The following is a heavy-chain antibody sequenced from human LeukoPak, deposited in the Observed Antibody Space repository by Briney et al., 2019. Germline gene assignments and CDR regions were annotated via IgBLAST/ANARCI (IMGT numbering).Heavy chain of an antibody. J-gene: IGHJ4*02. CDR3: VVGGSPGY. CDR2: ISTDGYTT. Sequence: GSMRLSCAASGLAFSAYKMHWVRQAPRKGLVWVSRISTDGYTTDYADFVQGRFTASRDNTKSTWSLEMNSLRAEDTAVYYCVVGGSPGYWGQGTLVTVSS. V-gene: IGHV3-74*01. CDR1: GLAFSAYK. D-gene: IGHD2-15*01.